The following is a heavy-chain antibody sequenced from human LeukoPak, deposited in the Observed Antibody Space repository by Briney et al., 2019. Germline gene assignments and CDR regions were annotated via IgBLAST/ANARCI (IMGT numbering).Heavy chain of an antibody. J-gene: IGHJ4*02. CDR1: GFTFSSYG. Sequence: PGGSLRLSCAASGFTFSSYGMHWVRQAPGKGLEWVAVISYDGSNKYYADSVRGRFTISRDNSKNTLYLQMNSLRAEDTAVYYCAKDTVVLLWFGEIDYWGQGTLVTVSS. D-gene: IGHD3-10*01. V-gene: IGHV3-30*18. CDR2: ISYDGSNK. CDR3: AKDTVVLLWFGEIDY.